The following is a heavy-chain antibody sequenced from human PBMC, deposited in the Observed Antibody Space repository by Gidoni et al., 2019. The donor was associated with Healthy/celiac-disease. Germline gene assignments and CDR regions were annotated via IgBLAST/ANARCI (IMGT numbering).Heavy chain of an antibody. CDR3: ARGRRRSIAARPLDY. CDR2: INHSGST. Sequence: EWIGEINHSGSTNYNPSLKSRVTISVDTSKNQFSLKLSSVTAAATAVYYCARGRRRSIAARPLDYWGQGTLVTVSS. J-gene: IGHJ4*02. V-gene: IGHV4-34*01. D-gene: IGHD6-6*01.